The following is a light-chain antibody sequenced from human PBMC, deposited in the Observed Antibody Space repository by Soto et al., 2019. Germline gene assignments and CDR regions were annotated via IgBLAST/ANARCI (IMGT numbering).Light chain of an antibody. CDR1: QSVSNY. Sequence: IVLTQSPATLSLSPGARATLSCRAGQSVSNYLAWYQQKPGQAPGLLIYDTFNRATGIPARFSGSGSGTDFTLTISSLEPEDLAVYFCVQRSTWPWTSGQGTKVEIK. CDR3: VQRSTWPWT. V-gene: IGKV3-11*01. CDR2: DTF. J-gene: IGKJ1*01.